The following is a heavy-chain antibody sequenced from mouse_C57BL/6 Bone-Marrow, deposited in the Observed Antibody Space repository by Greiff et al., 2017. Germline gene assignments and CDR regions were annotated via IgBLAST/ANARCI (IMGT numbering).Heavy chain of an antibody. CDR2: ISSGSSTI. CDR3: GRTLLVDAMVY. CDR1: GFTFSDYG. J-gene: IGHJ4*01. D-gene: IGHD6-2*01. Sequence: DVHLVESGGGLVKPGGSLKLSCAASGFTFSDYGMHWVRQASEKGLEWVAYISSGSSTIYYADTVKGRFTISRDNAKNTLFLQMTSLWSEETAMFYCGRTLLVDAMVYWGRGTSVTVSA. V-gene: IGHV5-17*01.